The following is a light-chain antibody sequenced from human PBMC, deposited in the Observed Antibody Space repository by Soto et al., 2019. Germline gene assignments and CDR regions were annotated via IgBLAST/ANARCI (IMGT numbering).Light chain of an antibody. V-gene: IGLV2-14*01. CDR3: SSYTSSSTDV. CDR1: SSDVGGYDY. J-gene: IGLJ1*01. Sequence: QSVLTQPASVSGSPGQSITISCTGTSSDVGGYDYVFWYQHHPGKAPKLTIYEVSNRPSGVSNRFSGSKSGNTASLTISGLQAEDEAEYYCSSYTSSSTDVFGTGTKVTVL. CDR2: EVS.